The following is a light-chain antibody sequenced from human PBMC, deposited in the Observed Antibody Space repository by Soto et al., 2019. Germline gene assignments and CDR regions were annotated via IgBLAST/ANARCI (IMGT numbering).Light chain of an antibody. CDR1: SSDVGAYNY. Sequence: QSVLTQPASVSGSPGQSITISCTGTSSDVGAYNYVSWYQQHPGRAPKLMIYEVSSRPSGVSNRFSGSKSDNTASLTISELQAEDEADYYCISYTSRRIYVFGTGTKVTVL. CDR2: EVS. V-gene: IGLV2-14*01. CDR3: ISYTSRRIYV. J-gene: IGLJ1*01.